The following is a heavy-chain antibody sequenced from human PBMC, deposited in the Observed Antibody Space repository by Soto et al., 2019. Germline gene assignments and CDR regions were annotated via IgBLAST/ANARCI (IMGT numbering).Heavy chain of an antibody. CDR1: GFTFSSYS. D-gene: IGHD6-13*01. CDR3: ARDLGYSSSWYPQYYYYYYGMDV. V-gene: IGHV3-30-3*01. Sequence: LRLSCAASGFTFSSYSMHWVRQAPGKGLEWVAVISYDGSNKYYADSVKGRFTISRDNSKNTLYLQMNSLRAEDTAVYYCARDLGYSSSWYPQYYYYYYGMDVWGQGTTVTVSS. CDR2: ISYDGSNK. J-gene: IGHJ6*02.